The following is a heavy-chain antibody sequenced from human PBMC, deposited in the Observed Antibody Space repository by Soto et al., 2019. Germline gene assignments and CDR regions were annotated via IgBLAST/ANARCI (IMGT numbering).Heavy chain of an antibody. CDR2: IWYDGSNK. CDR1: GFTFSSYG. J-gene: IGHJ4*02. CDR3: ARGVYDSSGYYYGAFDH. D-gene: IGHD3-22*01. V-gene: IGHV3-33*01. Sequence: GGSLRLSCAASGFTFSSYGMHWVRQAPGKGLEWVAVIWYDGSNKYYADSVKGRFTISRDNSKNTLYLQMNSLRAEDTAVYYCARGVYDSSGYYYGAFDHWGQGTLVTVSS.